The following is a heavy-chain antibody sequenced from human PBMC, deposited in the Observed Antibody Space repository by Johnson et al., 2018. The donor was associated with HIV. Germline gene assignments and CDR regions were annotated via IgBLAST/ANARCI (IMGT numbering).Heavy chain of an antibody. J-gene: IGHJ3*02. CDR3: ARSVHDYSDYLWGRDAFDI. V-gene: IGHV3-30*04. CDR2: ISYDGTKK. Sequence: QVQLVESGGGVVQPRRSLRLSCAASGFAFSGYALHWVRQAPGQGLEWVAVISYDGTKKAYGGSVQCRSTIARDTSKNTLYLQMNNLRVEDMAMHYCARSVHDYSDYLWGRDAFDIWGQGTMVIVST. CDR1: GFAFSGYA. D-gene: IGHD4-11*01.